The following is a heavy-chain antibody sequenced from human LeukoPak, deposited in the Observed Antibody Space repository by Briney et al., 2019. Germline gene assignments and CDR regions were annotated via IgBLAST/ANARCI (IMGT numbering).Heavy chain of an antibody. CDR1: GYTFTGYY. CDR3: ARAQYSSGWSESGYYMDV. J-gene: IGHJ6*03. CDR2: INPNSGGT. V-gene: IGHV1-2*02. Sequence: ASVKVSCKASGYTFTGYYMHWVRQAPGQGLEWMGWINPNSGGTNYAQKFQGRVTMTRDTSISTAYMELSRLRSDDTAVYYCARAQYSSGWSESGYYMDVWGKGTTVTVSS. D-gene: IGHD6-19*01.